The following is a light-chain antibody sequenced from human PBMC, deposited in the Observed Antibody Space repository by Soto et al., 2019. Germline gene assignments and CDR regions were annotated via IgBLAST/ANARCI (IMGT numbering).Light chain of an antibody. Sequence: EIVLTQSQGTLSLSPGEGASLSCKASQSVYNNYLAWYQHKPGRSPRLLIYGASTRAAGIPDRFSGSGSGTDLTLTITSLDPEDFAIYYCQQYGSSVYTFGQGTKVEI. CDR1: QSVYNNY. J-gene: IGKJ2*01. CDR3: QQYGSSVYT. V-gene: IGKV3-20*01. CDR2: GAS.